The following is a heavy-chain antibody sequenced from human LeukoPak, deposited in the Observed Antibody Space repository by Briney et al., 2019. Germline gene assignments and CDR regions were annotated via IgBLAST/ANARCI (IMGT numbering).Heavy chain of an antibody. Sequence: GGSLRLSCVASGFTFSNYAIHWVRRPPGKGLEWVAVMSTDGSLQYYANSVKGRFTISRDNYKSALFLQMNSLSAADTAVYYCGRQVAPGQWLVNLWGQGTLVTVSS. V-gene: IGHV3-30*01. CDR3: GRQVAPGQWLVNL. J-gene: IGHJ5*02. CDR2: MSTDGSLQ. CDR1: GFTFSNYA. D-gene: IGHD6-19*01.